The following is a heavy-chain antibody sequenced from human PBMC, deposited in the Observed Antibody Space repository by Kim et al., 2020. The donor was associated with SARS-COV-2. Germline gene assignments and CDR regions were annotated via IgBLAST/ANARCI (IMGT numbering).Heavy chain of an antibody. CDR3: ARDGILGY. CDR1: GFTFTDHY. V-gene: IGHV3-72*01. CDR2: IRNEANSYIT. Sequence: GGSLRLSCAASGFTFTDHYMDWVRQAPGKGLEWVARIRNEANSYITDYAASVKGRFTISRDDSKNSLYLQMNSLRTEDTAVYYCARDGILGYWGQGTLVTVSS. J-gene: IGHJ4*02. D-gene: IGHD1-20*01.